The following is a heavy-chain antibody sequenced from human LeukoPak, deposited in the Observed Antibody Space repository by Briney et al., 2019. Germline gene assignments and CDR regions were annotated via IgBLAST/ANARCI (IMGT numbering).Heavy chain of an antibody. CDR2: IYPGDSDT. CDR1: GYSFTSYW. J-gene: IGHJ6*02. V-gene: IGHV5-51*01. CDR3: ARERVRFGELAHYYYGMDV. Sequence: GESLKISCKGSGYSFTSYWIGWVRQMPGKGLEWMGIIYPGDSDTRYSPSFQGQVTISADKSISTAYLQWSSLKASDTAMYYCARERVRFGELAHYYYGMDVWGQGTTVTVSS. D-gene: IGHD3-10*01.